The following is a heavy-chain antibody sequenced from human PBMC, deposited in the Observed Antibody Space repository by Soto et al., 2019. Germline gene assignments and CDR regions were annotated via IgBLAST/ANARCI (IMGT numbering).Heavy chain of an antibody. D-gene: IGHD4-17*01. CDR1: GYTFTSYA. CDR2: INAGNGNT. J-gene: IGHJ6*02. CDR3: ARETTVTTTAYYYYGMDV. V-gene: IGHV1-3*01. Sequence: ASVKISCKASGYTFTSYAMHWVRQAPGQRLEWMGWINAGNGNTKYSQKFQGRVTITRDTSASTAYMELSSLRSEDTAVYYCARETTVTTTAYYYYGMDVWGQGTTVTVSS.